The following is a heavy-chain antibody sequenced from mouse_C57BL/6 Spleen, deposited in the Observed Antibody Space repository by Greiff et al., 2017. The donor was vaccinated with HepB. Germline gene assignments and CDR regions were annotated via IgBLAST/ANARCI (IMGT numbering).Heavy chain of an antibody. CDR2: ISYDGSN. CDR3: ARCAVSSPEDAMDY. CDR1: GYSITSGYY. V-gene: IGHV3-6*01. D-gene: IGHD1-1*01. J-gene: IGHJ4*01. Sequence: EVQLVESGPGLVKPSQSLSLTCSVTGYSITSGYYWNWIRQFPGNKLEWMGYISYDGSNNYNPSLKNRISITRDTSKNQFILKLNSVTTEDTAKYYCARCAVSSPEDAMDYWGQGTSVTVSS.